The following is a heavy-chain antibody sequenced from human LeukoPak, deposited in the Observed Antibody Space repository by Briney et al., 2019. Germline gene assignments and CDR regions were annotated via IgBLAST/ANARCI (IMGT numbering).Heavy chain of an antibody. CDR1: GFTFGTHA. CDR3: AARPGDLAVPFDY. Sequence: GGSLRLSCGASGFTFGTHAMTWVRQAPGKGLEYVSLISGSGDITYYAHSLKNRFTISRDNSKNTLYLQMHSLRAEDTAVYYCAARPGDLAVPFDYWGQGTLVTVSS. CDR2: ISGSGDIT. J-gene: IGHJ4*02. D-gene: IGHD3-10*01. V-gene: IGHV3-23*01.